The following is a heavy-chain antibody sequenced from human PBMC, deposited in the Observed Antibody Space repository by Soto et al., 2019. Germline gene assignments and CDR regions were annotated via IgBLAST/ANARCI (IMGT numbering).Heavy chain of an antibody. J-gene: IGHJ3*02. CDR1: GFTFSSYW. CDR2: IKQDGSEK. D-gene: IGHD5-12*01. V-gene: IGHV3-7*01. Sequence: PGGSLRLSCAASGFTFSSYWMSWVRQAPGKGLEWVANIKQDGSEKYYVDSVKGRFTISRDNTKNSLYLQMNSLRAEDMAVYYCARGHIVATQGAFDIWGQGTMVTVSS. CDR3: ARGHIVATQGAFDI.